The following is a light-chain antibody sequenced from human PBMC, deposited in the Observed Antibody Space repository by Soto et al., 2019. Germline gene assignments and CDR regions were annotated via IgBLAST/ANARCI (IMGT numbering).Light chain of an antibody. J-gene: IGKJ4*01. CDR2: AAS. V-gene: IGKV1-12*01. CDR1: QDVSNW. CDR3: QQANSFPLT. Sequence: DIQMTQSPSSVSASVGARVTIICRRGQDVSNWLAWFQQKPGKPPKFLIYAASSLQDGVPSRFSGSASGTDFTLTISSLQPDDFATYYCQQANSFPLTFGGGTKVEIK.